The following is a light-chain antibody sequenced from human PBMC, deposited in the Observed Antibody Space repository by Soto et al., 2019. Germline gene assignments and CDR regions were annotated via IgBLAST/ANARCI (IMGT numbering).Light chain of an antibody. Sequence: QSALTQPASVSGSPGQSITISCTGTSSDVGSYNLVSCYQQYPGTAPKLMIYEDSKRPSGVSNRFSGSKSGNTASLTISGLQTEDEADYYCCSYAGSSTYVFGTGTKLTVL. J-gene: IGLJ1*01. CDR2: EDS. CDR1: SSDVGSYNL. V-gene: IGLV2-23*01. CDR3: CSYAGSSTYV.